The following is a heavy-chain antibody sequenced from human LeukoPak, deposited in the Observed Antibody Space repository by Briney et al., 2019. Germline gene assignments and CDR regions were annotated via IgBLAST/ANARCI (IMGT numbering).Heavy chain of an antibody. CDR1: GATISSSSYH. Sequence: PSETLSLTCIVSGATISSSSYHWGWIRQPPGKGLEWIGYIYYSGSTNYNPSLKSRVTISVDTSKNQFSLKLSSVTAADTAVYYCARGVNLVANYWGQGTLVTVSS. D-gene: IGHD2-8*02. J-gene: IGHJ4*02. CDR2: IYYSGST. CDR3: ARGVNLVANY. V-gene: IGHV4-61*05.